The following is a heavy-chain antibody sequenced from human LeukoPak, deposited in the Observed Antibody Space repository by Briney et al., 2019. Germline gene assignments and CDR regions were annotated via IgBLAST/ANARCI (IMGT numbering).Heavy chain of an antibody. CDR2: ISGSGGST. D-gene: IGHD2-2*01. Sequence: GGTLRLSCAASGFTFSSYGMSWVRQATGKGLEWVSAISGSGGSTYYADSVKGRFTISRDNSKNTLYLQMNSLRAEDTAVYYCARLDCSSTSCAFDYWGQGTLVTVSS. J-gene: IGHJ4*02. V-gene: IGHV3-23*01. CDR1: GFTFSSYG. CDR3: ARLDCSSTSCAFDY.